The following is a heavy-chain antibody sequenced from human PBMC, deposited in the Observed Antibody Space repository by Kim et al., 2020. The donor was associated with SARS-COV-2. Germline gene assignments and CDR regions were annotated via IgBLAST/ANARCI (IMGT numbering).Heavy chain of an antibody. CDR2: ISYDGSNK. Sequence: GGSLRLSCAASGFTFSSYGMHWVRQAPGKGLEWVAVISYDGSNKYYADSVKGRFTISRDNSKNTLYLQMNSLRAEDKAVYYCAKGGSSLGYCSSTSCYPGGWYFDLWGRGTLVTVSS. D-gene: IGHD2-2*01. J-gene: IGHJ2*01. CDR1: GFTFSSYG. V-gene: IGHV3-30*18. CDR3: AKGGSSLGYCSSTSCYPGGWYFDL.